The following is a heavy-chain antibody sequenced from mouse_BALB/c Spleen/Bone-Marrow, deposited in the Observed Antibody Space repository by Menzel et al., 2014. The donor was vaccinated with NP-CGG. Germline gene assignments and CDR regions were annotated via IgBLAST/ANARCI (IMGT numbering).Heavy chain of an antibody. J-gene: IGHJ4*01. D-gene: IGHD2-3*01. CDR3: ARRDDGYYYYAMDY. CDR1: GYAFTNYL. V-gene: IGHV1-54*03. CDR2: INSGSGGP. Sequence: QVQLQQSGAELVRPGTSVKVSCKASGYAFTNYLIEWVKQRPGQGLEWIGVINSGSGGPNYNEKFKGKATLTADKSSSTAYMQLSSLTSDDSAVYFCARRDDGYYYYAMDYWGQGTSVTVSS.